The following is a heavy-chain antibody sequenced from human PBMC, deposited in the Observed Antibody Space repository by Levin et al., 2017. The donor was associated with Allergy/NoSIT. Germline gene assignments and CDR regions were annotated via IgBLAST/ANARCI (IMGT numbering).Heavy chain of an antibody. Sequence: KTSETLSLTCTVSGGSVSSSDYCWTWIRQHAGKGLEWIGYTCFSGSTFYNPSLMGRGSLSLDTFKNQFSLELTSVTAADAAVYFCARESRRSWEYYFYMDVWGTGTTVTVSS. D-gene: IGHD2/OR15-2a*01. V-gene: IGHV4-31*03. CDR1: GGSVSSSDYC. CDR3: ARESRRSWEYYFYMDV. J-gene: IGHJ6*03. CDR2: TCFSGST.